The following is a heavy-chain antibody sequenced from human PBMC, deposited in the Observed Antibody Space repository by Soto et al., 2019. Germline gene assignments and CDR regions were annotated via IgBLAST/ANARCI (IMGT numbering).Heavy chain of an antibody. CDR3: ARAPPGRVVVATAIDY. CDR1: GGSFSGYY. D-gene: IGHD2-15*01. J-gene: IGHJ4*02. CDR2: INHSGST. V-gene: IGHV4-34*01. Sequence: TLSLTCAVYGGSFSGYYWSWIRQPPGKGLEWIGEINHSGSTNYNPSLKSRVTISVDTSKNQFSLKLSSVSAADTAVYYCARAPPGRVVVATAIDYWGQGTPVTVSS.